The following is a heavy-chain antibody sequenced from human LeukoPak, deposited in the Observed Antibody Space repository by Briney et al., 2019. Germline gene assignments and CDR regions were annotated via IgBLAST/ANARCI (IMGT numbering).Heavy chain of an antibody. J-gene: IGHJ4*02. CDR3: ARELGHENSGSYYGLDY. V-gene: IGHV3-48*02. CDR2: ISSSSSTK. Sequence: PGGSLRLSCAASGFTFSSYCMNWVRQAPGKGLEWVSYISSSSSTKYYADSVKGRFTISRDNAKNSLYLQMNSLRDEDTAVYYCARELGHENSGSYYGLDYWGQGTLVTVSS. D-gene: IGHD1-26*01. CDR1: GFTFSSYC.